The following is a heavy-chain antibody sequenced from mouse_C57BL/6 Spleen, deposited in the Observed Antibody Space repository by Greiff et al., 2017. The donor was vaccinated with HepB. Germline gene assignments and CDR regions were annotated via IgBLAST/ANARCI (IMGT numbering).Heavy chain of an antibody. V-gene: IGHV1-80*01. D-gene: IGHD1-1*01. CDR2: IYPGDGDT. Sequence: VQLQQSGAELVKPGASVKISCKASGYAFSSYWMNWVKQRPGKGLEWIGQIYPGDGDTNYNGKFKGKATLTADKSSSTAYMQLSSLTSEDSAVYFFARGAGSDFFYPMDYWGQGTSVTVSS. J-gene: IGHJ4*01. CDR3: ARGAGSDFFYPMDY. CDR1: GYAFSSYW.